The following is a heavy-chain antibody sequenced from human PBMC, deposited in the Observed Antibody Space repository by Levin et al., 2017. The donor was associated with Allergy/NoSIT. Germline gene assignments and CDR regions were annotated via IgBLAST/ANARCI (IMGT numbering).Heavy chain of an antibody. J-gene: IGHJ2*01. Sequence: GESLKISCAASGFTFSSYAMHWVRQAPGKGLEWVAVISYDGSNKYYADSVKGRFTISRDNSKNTLYLQMNSLRAEDTAVYYCARAEWLDRWYFDLWGRGTLVIVSS. CDR3: ARAEWLDRWYFDL. CDR2: ISYDGSNK. V-gene: IGHV3-30*04. CDR1: GFTFSSYA. D-gene: IGHD6-19*01.